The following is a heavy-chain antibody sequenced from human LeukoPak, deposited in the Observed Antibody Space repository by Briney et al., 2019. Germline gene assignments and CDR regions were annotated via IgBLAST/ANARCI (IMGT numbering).Heavy chain of an antibody. CDR1: GFTFGSYA. D-gene: IGHD3-10*02. J-gene: IGHJ6*04. CDR2: ISGSGGST. V-gene: IGHV3-23*01. Sequence: GGSLRLSCAASGFTFGSYAMSWVRQAPGKGLEWVSGISGSGGSTYYADSVKGRFTISRDNAKNSLYLQMNSLRAEDTAVYYCAELGITMIGGVWGKGTTVTISS. CDR3: AELGITMIGGV.